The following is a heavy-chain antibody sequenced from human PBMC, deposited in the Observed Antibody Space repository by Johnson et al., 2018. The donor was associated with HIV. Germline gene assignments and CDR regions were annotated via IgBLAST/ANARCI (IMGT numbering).Heavy chain of an antibody. J-gene: IGHJ3*02. D-gene: IGHD3-3*01. V-gene: IGHV3-30*19. CDR1: GFIFSSYG. Sequence: QVQLVESGGGVVQPGGSLRLSCAASGFIFSSYGMHWVRQAPGKGLEWVAVISYDGSNKYYADSVKGRFTISRDNSKNTLYLQMNSLRAEDTAVYYCAKSPRFTIFGSDAFDIWGQGTMVTVSS. CDR2: ISYDGSNK. CDR3: AKSPRFTIFGSDAFDI.